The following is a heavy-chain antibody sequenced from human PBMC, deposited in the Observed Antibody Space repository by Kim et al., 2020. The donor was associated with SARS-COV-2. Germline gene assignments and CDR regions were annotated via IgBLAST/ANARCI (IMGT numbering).Heavy chain of an antibody. Sequence: SETLSLTCAVYGGSFSGYYWSWIRQTPGKGLEWIGEINHSGSTNYNPSLKSRVTISVDTSKNQFSLKLSSVTAADTAVYYCARGGAVLLWFGELLRDNWFDPWGQGTLVTVSS. J-gene: IGHJ5*02. V-gene: IGHV4-34*01. CDR1: GGSFSGYY. CDR3: ARGGAVLLWFGELLRDNWFDP. CDR2: INHSGST. D-gene: IGHD3-10*01.